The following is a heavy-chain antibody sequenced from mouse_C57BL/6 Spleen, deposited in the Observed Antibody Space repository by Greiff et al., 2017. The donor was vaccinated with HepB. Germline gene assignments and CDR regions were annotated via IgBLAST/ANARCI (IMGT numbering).Heavy chain of an antibody. J-gene: IGHJ3*01. Sequence: DVKLQESGPELVKPGASVKIPCKASGYTFTDYNMDWVKQSHGKSLEWIGDINPNNGGTIYNQKFKGKATLTVDKSSSTAYMELRSLTSEDTAVYYCARSLSTMVTSEAYWGQGTLVTVSA. D-gene: IGHD2-2*01. CDR2: INPNNGGT. V-gene: IGHV1-18*01. CDR3: ARSLSTMVTSEAY. CDR1: GYTFTDYN.